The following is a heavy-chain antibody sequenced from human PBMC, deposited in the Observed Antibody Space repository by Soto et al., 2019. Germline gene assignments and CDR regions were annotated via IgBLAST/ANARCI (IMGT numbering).Heavy chain of an antibody. CDR3: AREEKQLSRYGGDFDY. D-gene: IGHD3-16*01. CDR1: DGSVNTGNYY. Sequence: QVQLQESGPGLVKPSETLSLTCSVSDGSVNTGNYYWSWIRQPPGKGLEWIGHIYNIGTTNYNPSLKSRVTISVDTSKNQFSLKVTSVTAADTAVYFCAREEKQLSRYGGDFDYWGQGILVTVSS. V-gene: IGHV4-61*01. J-gene: IGHJ4*02. CDR2: IYNIGTT.